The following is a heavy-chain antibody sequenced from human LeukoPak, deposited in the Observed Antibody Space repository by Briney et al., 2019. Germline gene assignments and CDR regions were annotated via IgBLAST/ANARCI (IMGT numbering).Heavy chain of an antibody. D-gene: IGHD3-10*01. V-gene: IGHV4-39*07. CDR3: ARASITPQRVYYYYYYYMDV. CDR2: IYYSGST. CDR1: GGSISSSSYY. Sequence: PSETLSLTCTVSGGSISSSSYYWGWIRQPPGKGLEWIGSIYYSGSTYYNPSLKSRVTISVDTSKNQFSLKLSSVTAADTAVYYCARASITPQRVYYYYYYYMDVWGKGTTVTVSS. J-gene: IGHJ6*03.